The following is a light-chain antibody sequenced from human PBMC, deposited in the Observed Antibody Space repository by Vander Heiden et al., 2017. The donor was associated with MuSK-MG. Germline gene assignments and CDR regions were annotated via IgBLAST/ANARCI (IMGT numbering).Light chain of an antibody. CDR2: GAS. CDR1: KSVSSN. CDR3: QQHDNWPPLT. V-gene: IGKV3-15*01. Sequence: VMTQSPATLSVSPGERATLSCRASKSVSSNLGWYQQKTGQAPRLLIYGASTRATDNPARFSGSGYGTEFTLTISSRQSEDFAVSYCQQHDNWPPLTFGGGTKVEIK. J-gene: IGKJ4*01.